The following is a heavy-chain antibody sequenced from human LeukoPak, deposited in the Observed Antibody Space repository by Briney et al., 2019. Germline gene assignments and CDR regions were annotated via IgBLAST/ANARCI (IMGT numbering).Heavy chain of an antibody. CDR3: AGCGTAMVPTAPYYYYYYGMDV. D-gene: IGHD5-18*01. Sequence: GESLKISCKGSGYSFTSYWIGWVRQMPGKGLEWMGITYPGDSDTRYSPSFQGQVTISADKSISTAYLQWSSLKASDTAMYYCAGCGTAMVPTAPYYYYYYGMDVWGQGTTVTVSS. V-gene: IGHV5-51*01. CDR1: GYSFTSYW. J-gene: IGHJ6*02. CDR2: TYPGDSDT.